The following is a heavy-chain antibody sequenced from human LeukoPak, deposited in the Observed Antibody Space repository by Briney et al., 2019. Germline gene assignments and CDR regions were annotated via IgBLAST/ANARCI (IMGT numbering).Heavy chain of an antibody. D-gene: IGHD5-18*01. Sequence: PGGSLRLSRAASGFTFDDYAMHWVRQAPGKGLEWVSGISWNSGRIAYADSVKGRFTISRDNAKNSLYLQMNGLRAEDTALYYCAKDFGYSCGYGFDYWGQGTLVTVSS. CDR3: AKDFGYSCGYGFDY. CDR1: GFTFDDYA. CDR2: ISWNSGRI. V-gene: IGHV3-9*01. J-gene: IGHJ4*02.